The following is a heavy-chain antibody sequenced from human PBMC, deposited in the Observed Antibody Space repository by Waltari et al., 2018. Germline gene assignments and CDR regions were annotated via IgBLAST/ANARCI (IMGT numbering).Heavy chain of an antibody. Sequence: QLQLQESGPGLVKPSETLSLTCTVSGGSISSSSYYWGWIRQPSGKGLEWIGSIYYSGSTYYNPSLKSRVTISVDTSKNQLSLKLSSVTAADTAVYYCARERQAAAGYGMDVWGQGTTVTVSS. CDR2: IYYSGST. D-gene: IGHD6-13*01. CDR1: GGSISSSSYY. J-gene: IGHJ6*02. CDR3: ARERQAAAGYGMDV. V-gene: IGHV4-39*07.